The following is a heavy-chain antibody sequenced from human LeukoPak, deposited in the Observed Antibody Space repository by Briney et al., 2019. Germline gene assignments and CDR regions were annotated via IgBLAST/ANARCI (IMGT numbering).Heavy chain of an antibody. J-gene: IGHJ3*02. CDR1: GFTVSSNY. V-gene: IGHV3-66*01. Sequence: GGSLRLSCAASGFTVSSNYMSWVRQAPGKGLEWVSVIYSGGSTYYADSVKGRFTISRDNSKNTLYLQMNSLRAEDTAVYYCARERDYGDYVDAFDIWGQGTMVTASS. CDR3: ARERDYGDYVDAFDI. D-gene: IGHD4-17*01. CDR2: IYSGGST.